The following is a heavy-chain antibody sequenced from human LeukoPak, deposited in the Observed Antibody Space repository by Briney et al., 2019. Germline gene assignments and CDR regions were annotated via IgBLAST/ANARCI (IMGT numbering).Heavy chain of an antibody. J-gene: IGHJ6*03. V-gene: IGHV1-69*05. CDR3: ARVERYYFYLDV. CDR2: IIPIFRTP. Sequence: SVKVSCKASGGTSSTYTITWVRQAPGQGLEWMGGIIPIFRTPNYAQKFQGRVTITTDESTSTAYMELSSLKSEDTAIYYCARVERYYFYLDVWGKGTTVTVSS. CDR1: GGTSSTYT.